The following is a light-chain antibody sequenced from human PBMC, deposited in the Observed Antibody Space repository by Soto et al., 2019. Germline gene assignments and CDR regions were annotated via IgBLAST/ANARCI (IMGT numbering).Light chain of an antibody. J-gene: IGKJ1*01. CDR3: QQYAGSPRT. CDR2: SAS. Sequence: EVVLTQSPGTLSLSPGGRGTVSCRASQNLGTLYLAWFQQKSGQAPRLLIYSASRRATGIPDRFTGSGSGTDFTLTINRVEPEDFAVYFCQQYAGSPRTFGQGTKVDIK. V-gene: IGKV3-20*01. CDR1: QNLGTLY.